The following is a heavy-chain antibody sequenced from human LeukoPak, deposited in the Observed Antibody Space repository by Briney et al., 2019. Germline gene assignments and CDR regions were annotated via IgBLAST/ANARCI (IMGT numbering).Heavy chain of an antibody. V-gene: IGHV3-30*02. Sequence: GSLRLSCAASGLTLSNFPMHWVRQAPGKGLEWGALIQDDGATTNYADSVRGRFTIPRDNSKSTVYLQMNSLKPDDTAVDYCATQSITLVVVISPFDYWGQGTLVTVSS. CDR3: ATQSITLVVVISPFDY. CDR2: IQDDGATT. D-gene: IGHD3-22*01. CDR1: GLTLSNFP. J-gene: IGHJ4*02.